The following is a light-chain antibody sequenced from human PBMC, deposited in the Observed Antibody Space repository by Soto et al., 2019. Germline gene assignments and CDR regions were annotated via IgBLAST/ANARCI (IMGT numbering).Light chain of an antibody. CDR2: GAS. CDR1: QSININ. CDR3: QQYQNWPPLT. J-gene: IGKJ4*01. V-gene: IGKV3D-15*01. Sequence: EVLMTQSPATLSVSPGERVTLSCRASQSININLAWYQQKPGQAPRVLIYGASSRASGIPDRFSGSGSGTGFTLNNSRLEHDDFAFYYCQQYQNWPPLTFGGGTRVEIK.